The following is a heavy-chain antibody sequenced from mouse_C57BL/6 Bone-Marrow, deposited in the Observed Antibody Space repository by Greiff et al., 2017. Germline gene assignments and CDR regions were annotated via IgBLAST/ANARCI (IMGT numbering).Heavy chain of an antibody. CDR3: AREDYGSSYRYDYAMDY. D-gene: IGHD1-1*01. CDR1: GYTFTDYY. V-gene: IGHV1-76*01. CDR2: IYPGSGNT. J-gene: IGHJ4*01. Sequence: QVHVKQSGAELVRPGASVKLSCKASGYTFTDYYINWVKQRPGQGLEWIARIYPGSGNTYYNEKFKGKATLTAEKSSSTAYMQLSSLTSEDSAVYFCAREDYGSSYRYDYAMDYWGQGTSVTVSS.